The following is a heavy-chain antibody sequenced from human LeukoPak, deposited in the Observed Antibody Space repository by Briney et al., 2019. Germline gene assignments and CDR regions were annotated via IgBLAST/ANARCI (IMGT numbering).Heavy chain of an antibody. Sequence: GGTLRLSCAASGFTFDDYTMHWVRQAPGKGLEWVSLISWDGGSTYYADSVKGRFTISRDNSKNSLYLQMNSLRTEDTALYYCAKDSGGYSSSSLIDYWGQGTLVTVSS. J-gene: IGHJ4*02. CDR3: AKDSGGYSSSSLIDY. V-gene: IGHV3-43*01. CDR1: GFTFDDYT. D-gene: IGHD6-6*01. CDR2: ISWDGGST.